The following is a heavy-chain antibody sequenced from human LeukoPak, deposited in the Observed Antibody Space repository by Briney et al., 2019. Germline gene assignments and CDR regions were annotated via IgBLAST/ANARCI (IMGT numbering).Heavy chain of an antibody. Sequence: GGSLRLSCAASGFTFSNYGLHWVRQAPGKGLEWVAVIWYDGGNKYYADSVKGRFTISRDNSKDTLYLQMNSLSAEDTAVYYCAKGQSKTVTPRHCFDSWGQGTLVTVSS. CDR2: IWYDGGNK. V-gene: IGHV3-33*06. J-gene: IGHJ4*02. D-gene: IGHD4-17*01. CDR1: GFTFSNYG. CDR3: AKGQSKTVTPRHCFDS.